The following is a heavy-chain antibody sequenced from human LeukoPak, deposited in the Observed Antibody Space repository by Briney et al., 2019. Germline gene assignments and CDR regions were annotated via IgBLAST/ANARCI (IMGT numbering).Heavy chain of an antibody. CDR2: INPNSGGT. CDR1: GYTFTGYY. V-gene: IGHV1-2*02. Sequence: GASVKVSCEASGYTFTGYYMHWVRQAPGQGLEWMGWINPNSGGTNYAQKFQGRVTMTRDTSISTAYMELSRLRSDDTAVYYCARDLAAAAIFDYWGQGTLVTVSS. CDR3: ARDLAAAAIFDY. D-gene: IGHD6-13*01. J-gene: IGHJ4*02.